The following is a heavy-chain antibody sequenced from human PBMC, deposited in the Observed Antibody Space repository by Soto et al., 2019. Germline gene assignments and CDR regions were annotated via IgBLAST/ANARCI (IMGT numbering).Heavy chain of an antibody. D-gene: IGHD3-9*01. CDR2: IYYSGST. Sequence: QLQLQESGPGLVKPSEALSLTCSVSGGSISSSSYYWGWIRQPPGKGLEWIGSIYYSGSTYYNPSLQRRATISIDKSKTQFSLKLSSLTAADTAVYYCARLEGLATISYYFDFWGQGTLVTVSS. V-gene: IGHV4-39*01. J-gene: IGHJ4*02. CDR1: GGSISSSSYY. CDR3: ARLEGLATISYYFDF.